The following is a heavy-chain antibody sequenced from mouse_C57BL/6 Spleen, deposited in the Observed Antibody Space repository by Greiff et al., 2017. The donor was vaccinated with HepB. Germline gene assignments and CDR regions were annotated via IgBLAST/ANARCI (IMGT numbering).Heavy chain of an antibody. Sequence: LVKPGASVKMSCKASGYTFTDYYMNWVKQSHGKSLEWIGVINPYNGGTSYNQKFKGKATLTVDKSSSTAYMELNSLTSEDSAVYYCARRGGNYGTMDYWGQGTSVTVSS. CDR1: GYTFTDYY. V-gene: IGHV1-19*01. J-gene: IGHJ4*01. D-gene: IGHD2-1*01. CDR2: INPYNGGT. CDR3: ARRGGNYGTMDY.